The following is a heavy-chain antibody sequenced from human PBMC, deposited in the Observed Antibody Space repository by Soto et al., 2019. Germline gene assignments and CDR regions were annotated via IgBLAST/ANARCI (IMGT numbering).Heavy chain of an antibody. CDR3: ARGPHVGISTS. J-gene: IGHJ4*02. V-gene: IGHV3-53*01. D-gene: IGHD2-2*01. CDR1: GFTFSNY. Sequence: GSLRLSCAASGFTFSNYMSWVRQAPGKGLEWLSVIYSGGSTYYAESVKGRFTISRDNSKNTLNLQMNALRVEDTAVYYCARGPHVGISTSWGQGTLVTVSS. CDR2: IYSGGST.